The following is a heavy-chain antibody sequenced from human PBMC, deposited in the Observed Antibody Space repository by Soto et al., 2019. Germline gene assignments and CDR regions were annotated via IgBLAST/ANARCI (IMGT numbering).Heavy chain of an antibody. D-gene: IGHD4-17*01. CDR2: IIPILGIA. V-gene: IGHV1-69*10. Sequence: ASVKVSCKASGGTFSSYAISWVRQAPGQGLEWMGGIIPILGIANYAQKFQGRVTITADKSTSTAYMELSSLRSEDTAVYYCARGHRNHDYGGNEYFKHWGQGTLVTVSS. CDR3: ARGHRNHDYGGNEYFKH. CDR1: GGTFSSYA. J-gene: IGHJ1*01.